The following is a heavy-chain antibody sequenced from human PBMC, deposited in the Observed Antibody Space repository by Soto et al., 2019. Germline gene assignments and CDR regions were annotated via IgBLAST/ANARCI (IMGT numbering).Heavy chain of an antibody. CDR2: IYYSGST. J-gene: IGHJ5*02. CDR1: GGSISSGGYY. D-gene: IGHD5-12*01. Sequence: QVQLQESGPGLVKPSQTLSLTCAVSGGSISSGGYYWSWIRQHPGKGLEWIGYIYYSGSTYYNPSLKSRVTISVDTSKNQFSLKLSSVTAADTAVYYCAREEGGGYDHRWFDPWGQGTLVTVSS. V-gene: IGHV4-31*11. CDR3: AREEGGGYDHRWFDP.